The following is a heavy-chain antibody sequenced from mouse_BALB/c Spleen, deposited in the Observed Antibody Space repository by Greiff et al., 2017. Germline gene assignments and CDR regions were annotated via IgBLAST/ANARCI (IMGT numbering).Heavy chain of an antibody. CDR3: ARDLLSMVTSWFAY. CDR2: ISDGGSYT. D-gene: IGHD2-10*02. Sequence: EVKLMESGGGLVKPGGSLKLSCAASGFTFSDYYMYWVRQTPEKRLEWVATISDGGSYTYYPDSVKGRFTISRDNAKNNLYLQMSSLKSEDTAMYYCARDLLSMVTSWFAYWGQGTLVTVSA. J-gene: IGHJ3*01. V-gene: IGHV5-4*02. CDR1: GFTFSDYY.